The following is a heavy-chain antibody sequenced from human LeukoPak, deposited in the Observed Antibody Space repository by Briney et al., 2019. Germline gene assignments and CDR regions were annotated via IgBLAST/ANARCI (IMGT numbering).Heavy chain of an antibody. CDR2: IYYSGST. J-gene: IGHJ6*02. D-gene: IGHD6-25*01. CDR1: GGSLSSYY. CDR3: ARQRQPLRYYGMDV. Sequence: SETLSLTCTVSGGSLSSYYWSWIRQPPGKGLEWIGYIYYSGSTIYNPSLKSRVTISVDTSKNQFSLKLSSVTAADTAVYYCARQRQPLRYYGMDVWGQGTAVTVSS. V-gene: IGHV4-59*01.